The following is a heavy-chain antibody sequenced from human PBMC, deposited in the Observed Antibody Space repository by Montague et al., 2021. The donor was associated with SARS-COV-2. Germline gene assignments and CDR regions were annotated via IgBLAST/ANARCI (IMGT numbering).Heavy chain of an antibody. CDR1: GGSFSGYY. V-gene: IGHV4-34*01. Sequence: SETLSLTCAVYGGSFSGYYWSWIRQPPGKGLEWIGEINHSRSTNYNPSLKSRVTISVDTSKNQFSLKLSSVTAADTAVYYCAIPMVRGFSRAFDIWGQGTMVTVSS. J-gene: IGHJ3*02. D-gene: IGHD3-10*01. CDR2: INHSRST. CDR3: AIPMVRGFSRAFDI.